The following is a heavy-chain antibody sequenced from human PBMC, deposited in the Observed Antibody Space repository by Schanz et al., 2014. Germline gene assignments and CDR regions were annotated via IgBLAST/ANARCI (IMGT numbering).Heavy chain of an antibody. D-gene: IGHD1-1*01. CDR3: ARDQRYTSRWHVIDV. CDR1: GFTFSPYW. CDR2: INGDGSNT. Sequence: EVQLLESGGGLVQPGGSLRLSCGSSGFTFSPYWMHWVRQAPGKGLVWVSRINGDGSNTNYAGSVKGRFTISRDNAKKTHYLKMNSLSAEDTAVYYCARDQRYTSRWHVIDVWGQGTLVTVSS. J-gene: IGHJ4*02. V-gene: IGHV3-74*02.